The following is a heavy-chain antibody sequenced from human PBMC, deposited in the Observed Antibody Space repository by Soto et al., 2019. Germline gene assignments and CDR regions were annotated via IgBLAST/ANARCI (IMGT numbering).Heavy chain of an antibody. V-gene: IGHV4-31*03. CDR1: GGSISSGGYS. CDR2: IYFTGTT. J-gene: IGHJ5*02. Sequence: QVQLQESGPGLVKPSQTLSLTCTVSGGSISSGGYSWSWIRQYPGKGLEWIGYIYFTGTTYYSPSLKSRVTISVDTFKNQFSLKLSSVTAADTAVYYCARFDYGDFRNWFDPWGQGTLVTVSS. CDR3: ARFDYGDFRNWFDP. D-gene: IGHD4-17*01.